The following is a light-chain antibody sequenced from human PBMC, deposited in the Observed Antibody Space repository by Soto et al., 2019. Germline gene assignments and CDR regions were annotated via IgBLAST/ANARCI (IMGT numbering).Light chain of an antibody. CDR3: SSYTSSSTGRV. CDR1: SSDVGGYNY. CDR2: DVS. Sequence: QSALTQPASVSGSPGQSITISCTGTSSDVGGYNYVSWYQQHPGKAPKLMIYDVSDRPSGVSNRFSGSKSGNTASLTISGLQAEDEADYYCSSYTSSSTGRVSGSGTKVTVL. J-gene: IGLJ1*01. V-gene: IGLV2-14*03.